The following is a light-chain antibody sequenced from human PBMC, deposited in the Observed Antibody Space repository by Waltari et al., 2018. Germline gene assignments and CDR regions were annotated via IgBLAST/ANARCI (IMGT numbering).Light chain of an antibody. Sequence: DIQLTQSPSYLSASVGDRVTITCRASQTLTTYLNWYQQRPVTAPKFLIYAASNLETGVPSRFSGGGSGTDFTLTISGLQPDDFATYYCQQSKEVPFTFGQGTKLEIK. CDR1: QTLTTY. CDR3: QQSKEVPFT. J-gene: IGKJ2*01. CDR2: AAS. V-gene: IGKV1-39*01.